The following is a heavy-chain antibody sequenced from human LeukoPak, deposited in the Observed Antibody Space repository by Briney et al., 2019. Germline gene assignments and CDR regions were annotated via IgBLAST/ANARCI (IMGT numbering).Heavy chain of an antibody. Sequence: GASVKVSCKASGYTSTSYGISWVRQAPGQGLEWMGWISAYNGNTNYAQKLQGRVTMTTDTSTSTAYMELSRLRSDDTAVYYCARDYDRQGTGTTRVDPWGQGTLVTVSS. V-gene: IGHV1-18*01. CDR2: ISAYNGNT. J-gene: IGHJ5*02. CDR3: ARDYDRQGTGTTRVDP. D-gene: IGHD1-1*01. CDR1: GYTSTSYG.